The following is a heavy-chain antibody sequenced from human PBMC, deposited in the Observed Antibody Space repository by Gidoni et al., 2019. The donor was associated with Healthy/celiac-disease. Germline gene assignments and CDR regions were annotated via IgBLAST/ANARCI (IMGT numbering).Heavy chain of an antibody. CDR1: GYTFTGYY. CDR2: INPNSGGT. V-gene: IGHV1-2*02. Sequence: QVQLVQSGAEVKKPGASVKVSCKASGYTFTGYYMHWVRQAPGQGLEWMGWINPNSGGTNYAQKFQGRVTMTRDTSISTAYMELSRLRSDDTAVYYCARDSATYCSSTSCPTAHFVYWGQGTLVTVSS. J-gene: IGHJ4*02. CDR3: ARDSATYCSSTSCPTAHFVY. D-gene: IGHD2-2*01.